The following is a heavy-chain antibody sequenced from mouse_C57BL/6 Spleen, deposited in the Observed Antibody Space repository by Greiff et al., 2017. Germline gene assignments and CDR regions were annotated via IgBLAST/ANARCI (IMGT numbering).Heavy chain of an antibody. CDR2: IRNKANGYTT. J-gene: IGHJ2*01. D-gene: IGHD1-1*01. CDR1: GFTFTDYY. CDR3: ARYGYGYSFDY. Sequence: EVKLQESGGGLVQPGGSLSLSCAASGFTFTDYYMSWVRQPPGKALEWLGFIRNKANGYTTEYSASVKGRFTISRGSSQSILYLQMNALRAEDSATYYCARYGYGYSFDYWGQGTTLTVSS. V-gene: IGHV7-3*01.